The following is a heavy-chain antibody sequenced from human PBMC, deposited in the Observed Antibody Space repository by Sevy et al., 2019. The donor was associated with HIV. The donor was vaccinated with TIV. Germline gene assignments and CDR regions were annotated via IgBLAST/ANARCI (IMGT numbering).Heavy chain of an antibody. D-gene: IGHD3-3*01. V-gene: IGHV3-23*01. CDR3: SKSYYDFLAADHGMDV. Sequence: GGSLRLSCAASGFTFSSYAMSWVRQAPGKGLEWVSAISGSGGSTYYADSVKGRFTISRDNSKNTLYLQMNSLRAEDTAVYYCSKSYYDFLAADHGMDVWGQGTTVTVSS. CDR1: GFTFSSYA. J-gene: IGHJ6*02. CDR2: ISGSGGST.